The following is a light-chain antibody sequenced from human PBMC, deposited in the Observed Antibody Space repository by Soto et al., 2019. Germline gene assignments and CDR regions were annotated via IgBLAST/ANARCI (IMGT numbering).Light chain of an antibody. V-gene: IGKV1-39*01. J-gene: IGKJ1*01. CDR1: QSINNY. CDR3: QQGFSAPPWT. Sequence: DIQMTQSPSSLSASVGDRVTITCRSSQSINNYLNWYQQRPGKAPKVIIYDASSLQSGVPSRFSGSGSGTDFTLTISNLQPEDFATYYCQQGFSAPPWTFGQGTKVDI. CDR2: DAS.